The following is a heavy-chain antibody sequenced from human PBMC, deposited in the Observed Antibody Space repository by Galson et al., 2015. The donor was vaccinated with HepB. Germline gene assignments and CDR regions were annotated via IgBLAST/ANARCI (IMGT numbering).Heavy chain of an antibody. V-gene: IGHV4-59*08. J-gene: IGHJ3*02. CDR2: IYYSGST. CDR3: ARHAVVPAAIGWYQADAFDI. D-gene: IGHD2-2*02. CDR1: GGSISSYY. Sequence: LSLTCTVSGGSISSYYWSWIRQPPGKGLEWIGYIYYSGSTNYNPSLKSRVTISVDTSKNQFSLKLSSVTAADTAVYYCARHAVVPAAIGWYQADAFDIWGQGTMVTVSS.